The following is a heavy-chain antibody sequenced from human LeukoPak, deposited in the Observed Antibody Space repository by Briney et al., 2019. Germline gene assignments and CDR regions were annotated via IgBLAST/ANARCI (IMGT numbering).Heavy chain of an antibody. J-gene: IGHJ4*02. Sequence: GGSLRLSCVASGFTFSSYAMSWVRQAPGKGLEWVSGISGVDGSTNYADSVKGRFTISRDDPKSTLYLQMNSLRAEDTAVYHCAKDLWFGELMMSPFDYWGQGTLVTVSS. D-gene: IGHD3-10*01. CDR1: GFTFSSYA. V-gene: IGHV3-23*01. CDR2: ISGVDGST. CDR3: AKDLWFGELMMSPFDY.